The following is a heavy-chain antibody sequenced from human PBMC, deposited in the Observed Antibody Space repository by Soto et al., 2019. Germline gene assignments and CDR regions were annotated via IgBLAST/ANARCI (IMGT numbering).Heavy chain of an antibody. Sequence: QVQLVQSGAEVKEPGSSVKVSCKASGGTFNTYTLNWVRQAPGQGLEWMARIVPILGLVRYAERFQDRLTVTADQSTSTVYLELTSLRSQDTAVYYCARAYYGSGSYWPSDHWGQGTLVTVSS. CDR2: IVPILGLV. J-gene: IGHJ4*02. V-gene: IGHV1-69*02. CDR3: ARAYYGSGSYWPSDH. CDR1: GGTFNTYT. D-gene: IGHD3-10*01.